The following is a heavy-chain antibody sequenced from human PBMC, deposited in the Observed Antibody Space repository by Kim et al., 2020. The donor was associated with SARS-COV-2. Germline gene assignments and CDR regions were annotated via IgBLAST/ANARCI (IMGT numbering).Heavy chain of an antibody. CDR2: ISWNSGSI. Sequence: GGSLRLSCAASGFTFGDYAMHWVRQAPGKGLEWVSGISWNSGSIGYADSVKGRFTISRDNAKNSLYLQMNSLRAEDTALYYCAKDTTYYYDCSGYLDYWGQGTLVTVSS. J-gene: IGHJ4*02. V-gene: IGHV3-9*01. CDR3: AKDTTYYYDCSGYLDY. CDR1: GFTFGDYA. D-gene: IGHD3-22*01.